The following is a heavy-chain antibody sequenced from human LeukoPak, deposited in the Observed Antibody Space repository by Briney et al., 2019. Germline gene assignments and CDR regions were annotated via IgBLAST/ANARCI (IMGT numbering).Heavy chain of an antibody. D-gene: IGHD6-13*01. V-gene: IGHV4-38-2*02. CDR2: IYHSGST. CDR3: ARDRLAAAGFDY. CDR1: GYSISSGYY. Sequence: SETLSLTCAVSGYSISSGYYWGWIRQPPGKGLEWIGSIYHSGSTYYNPPLKSRVTISVDTSKNQFSLKLSSVTAADTAVYYCARDRLAAAGFDYWGQGTLVTVSS. J-gene: IGHJ4*02.